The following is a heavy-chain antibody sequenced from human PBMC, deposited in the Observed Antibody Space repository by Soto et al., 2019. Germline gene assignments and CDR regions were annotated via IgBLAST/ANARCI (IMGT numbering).Heavy chain of an antibody. J-gene: IGHJ5*02. CDR1: GGSISSGGYY. CDR3: ARDLGFRLQHHAGNWFDP. V-gene: IGHV4-31*03. CDR2: IYHSGSP. Sequence: PSETLSLTCTVSGGSISSGGYYWSWIRQHPGKGLEWIGYIYHSGSPYYNPSLKSRVIISEDTSKNQFSLKLSSVTAADTAVYYCARDLGFRLQHHAGNWFDPWGQGTLVTVSS. D-gene: IGHD3-16*01.